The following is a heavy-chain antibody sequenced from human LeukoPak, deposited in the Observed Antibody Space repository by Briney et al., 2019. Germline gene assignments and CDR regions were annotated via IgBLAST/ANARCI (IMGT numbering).Heavy chain of an antibody. Sequence: SETLSLTCTVSGGSISSGGYYWSWIRQPPGKGLEWIGYIYHSGSTYYNPSLKSRVTISVDRSKNQFSLKLSSVTAADTAVYYCARALEEYSSSGGCDYWGQGTLVTVSS. CDR3: ARALEEYSSSGGCDY. V-gene: IGHV4-30-2*01. D-gene: IGHD6-6*01. CDR1: GGSISSGGYY. J-gene: IGHJ4*02. CDR2: IYHSGST.